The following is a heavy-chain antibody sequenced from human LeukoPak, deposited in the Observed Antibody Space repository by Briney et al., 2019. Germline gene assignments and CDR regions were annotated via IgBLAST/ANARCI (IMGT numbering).Heavy chain of an antibody. V-gene: IGHV3-23*01. CDR2: ISGSGGST. J-gene: IGHJ4*02. D-gene: IGHD3-9*01. CDR1: GFTFSSYA. Sequence: PGRSLRLSCAASGFTFSSYAMSWVRQAPGKGLEWVSAISGSGGSTYYADSVKGRFTISRDNSKNTLYLQMNSLRAEDTAVYYCAKVEDDILTGYYKHWGQGTLVTVSS. CDR3: AKVEDDILTGYYKH.